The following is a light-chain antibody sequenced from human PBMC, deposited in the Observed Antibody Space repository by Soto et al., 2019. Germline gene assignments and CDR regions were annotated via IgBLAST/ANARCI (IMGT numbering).Light chain of an antibody. CDR3: QQYDSYSSGP. Sequence: IQITQSPSTPSASVGDRVPLPCPVIQTINSWLAWYQQKPGKAPKVLIFDASSLKTGVPSRFSGSGSGTEFTLTISNLQPDDFATYYCQQYDSYSSGPFGQGTKVDIK. V-gene: IGKV1-5*01. CDR1: QTINSW. J-gene: IGKJ1*01. CDR2: DAS.